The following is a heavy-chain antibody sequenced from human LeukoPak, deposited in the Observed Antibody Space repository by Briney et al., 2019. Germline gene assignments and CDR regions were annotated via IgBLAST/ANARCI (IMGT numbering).Heavy chain of an antibody. CDR1: GDSASSNSVV. CDR2: TYYKSKWNY. CDR3: ARGDQAFNY. J-gene: IGHJ4*02. Sequence: SQTLSLTCAISGDSASSNSVVWNWIRQSPSRGLEWLGRTYYKSKWNYNYAVSVKSRMTINPDTSKNQFSLHLNSVTPEDTAVYYCARGDQAFNYWGQGTLVTVSS. V-gene: IGHV6-1*01.